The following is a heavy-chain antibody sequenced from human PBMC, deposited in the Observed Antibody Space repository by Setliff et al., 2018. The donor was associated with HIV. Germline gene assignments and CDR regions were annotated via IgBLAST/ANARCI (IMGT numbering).Heavy chain of an antibody. D-gene: IGHD2-21*01. CDR2: ISPSGTT. CDR1: DDSFSNYD. Sequence: SETLSLTCVVSDDSFSNYDWTWIRQSPGKALEWIGYISPSGTTNYNPSLRSRVTISMETSNTRFSLWLRSATAADTATYFCARLGRAIDDGGSSLRLDFWGQGMLVTVSS. CDR3: ARLGRAIDDGGSSLRLDF. V-gene: IGHV4-4*09. J-gene: IGHJ4*02.